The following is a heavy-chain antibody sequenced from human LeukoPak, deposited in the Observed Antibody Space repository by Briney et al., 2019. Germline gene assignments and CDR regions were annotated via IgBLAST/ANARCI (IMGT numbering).Heavy chain of an antibody. D-gene: IGHD1-26*01. Sequence: PGGSLRLSCAASGFTFSSYAMSWVRQAPRKGLEWVSAISGSGGSTYYADSVKGRFTISRDNSKNTLYLQMNSLRAEDTAVYYCARSVGATMRKNLYFDYWGQGTLVTVSS. J-gene: IGHJ4*02. CDR3: ARSVGATMRKNLYFDY. CDR1: GFTFSSYA. CDR2: ISGSGGST. V-gene: IGHV3-23*01.